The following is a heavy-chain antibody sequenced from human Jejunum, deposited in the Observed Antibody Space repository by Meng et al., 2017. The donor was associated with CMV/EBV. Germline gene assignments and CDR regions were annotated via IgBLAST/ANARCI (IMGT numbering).Heavy chain of an antibody. Sequence: FSHYAMNWVRQPPGKGLEWVSGISSSGDNTNYADSVKGRFTISRDNSQNTLDLQMNSLRAEDTAVYYCATPPRNYNSNWYTYSFAYWGQGTLVTVSS. D-gene: IGHD6-13*01. V-gene: IGHV3-23*01. CDR3: ATPPRNYNSNWYTYSFAY. CDR2: ISSSGDNT. CDR1: FSHYA. J-gene: IGHJ4*02.